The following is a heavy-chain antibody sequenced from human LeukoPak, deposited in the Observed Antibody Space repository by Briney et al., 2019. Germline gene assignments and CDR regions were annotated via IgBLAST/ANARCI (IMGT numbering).Heavy chain of an antibody. J-gene: IGHJ4*02. D-gene: IGHD6-13*01. V-gene: IGHV3-9*01. CDR3: AKDSSSSWYPRTFDY. CDR1: GFTFSSYG. CDR2: ISWNSGSI. Sequence: GGSLRLSCAASGFTFSSYGMSWVRQAPGKGLEWVSGISWNSGSIGYADSVRGRFTISRDNAKNSLYLQMNSLRAEDTALYYCAKDSSSSWYPRTFDYWGQGTLVTVSS.